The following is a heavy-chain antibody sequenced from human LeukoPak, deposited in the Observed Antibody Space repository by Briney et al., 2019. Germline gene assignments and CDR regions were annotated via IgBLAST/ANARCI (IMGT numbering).Heavy chain of an antibody. Sequence: GRSLRLSCAASGFTFDDYAMHWVRQAPGKGLEWVSSISSSSSYIYYADSVKGRFTISRDNAKNSLYLQMNSLRAEDTAVYYCARTCSSTSCLYFDYWGQGTLVTVSS. J-gene: IGHJ4*02. CDR2: ISSSSSYI. V-gene: IGHV3-21*01. CDR1: GFTFDDYA. D-gene: IGHD2-2*01. CDR3: ARTCSSTSCLYFDY.